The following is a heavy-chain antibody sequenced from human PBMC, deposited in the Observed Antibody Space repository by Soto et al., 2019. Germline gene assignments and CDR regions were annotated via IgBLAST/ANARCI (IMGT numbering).Heavy chain of an antibody. V-gene: IGHV4-39*01. CDR3: ATSQKGYNWNYFDH. Sequence: QLQLQESGPGLVKPSETLSLTCAVSGGSISGSYYYWAWLRQSPGKGPEWIGSVFYTGFTSYNPSLESLVSVSVDTSKSQFSLKLSAVTAADTAVYYCATSQKGYNWNYFDHWGQGALVTVSS. J-gene: IGHJ4*02. CDR2: VFYTGFT. CDR1: GGSISGSYYY. D-gene: IGHD1-20*01.